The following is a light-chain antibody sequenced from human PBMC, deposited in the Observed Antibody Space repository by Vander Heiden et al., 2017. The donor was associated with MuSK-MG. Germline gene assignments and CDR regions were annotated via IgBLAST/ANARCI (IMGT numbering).Light chain of an antibody. CDR3: LLAYNGVRV. Sequence: PLTSGSSPGTVTSGHYPYWSQQKPGHAPRTLIYDTSTRRSRTPTRFSGSLLGGKAALTLSGAQPEDDDDYYCLLAYNGVRVFGGGSKLTVL. CDR1: PGTVTSGHY. CDR2: DTS. J-gene: IGLJ3*02. V-gene: IGLV7-46*01.